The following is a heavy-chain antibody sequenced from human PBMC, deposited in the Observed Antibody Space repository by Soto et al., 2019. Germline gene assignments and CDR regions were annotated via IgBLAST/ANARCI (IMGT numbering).Heavy chain of an antibody. CDR3: AREEGSCGGGSCFPGNYYYYMGV. J-gene: IGHJ6*03. CDR1: GFTFSSYG. Sequence: SLRLSCAASGFTFSSYGMHWVRQARRKGLKWVAVIAYYGSNKYYADSVKGRFTISRDNSKNTLYLQMNSLRAEDTAVYYCAREEGSCGGGSCFPGNYYYYMGVWGKGTRVTVSS. V-gene: IGHV3-30*03. CDR2: IAYYGSNK. D-gene: IGHD2-15*01.